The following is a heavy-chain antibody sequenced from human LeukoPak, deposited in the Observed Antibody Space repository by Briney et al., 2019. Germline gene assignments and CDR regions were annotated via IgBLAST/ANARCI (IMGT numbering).Heavy chain of an antibody. Sequence: ASVKVSCKASGYTFTSHGISWVRQAPGQGLEWMGWISVYNGNTNYAQKFQGRVTMTTDTSTSTAYMELRSLRSEDTAVYYCARCYDNFDVALDIWSQGTMVTVSS. D-gene: IGHD3-9*01. CDR2: ISVYNGNT. J-gene: IGHJ3*02. CDR1: GYTFTSHG. V-gene: IGHV1-18*01. CDR3: ARCYDNFDVALDI.